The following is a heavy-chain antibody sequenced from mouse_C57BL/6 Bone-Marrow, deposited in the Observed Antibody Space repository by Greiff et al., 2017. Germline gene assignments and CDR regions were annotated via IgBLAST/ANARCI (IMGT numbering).Heavy chain of an antibody. CDR3: ASGGGFDY. CDR2: ISSGGSYT. CDR1: GFTFSSYG. J-gene: IGHJ2*01. Sequence: VQLQQSGGDLVKPGGSLKLSCAASGFTFSSYGMSWVRQTPDKRLEWVATISSGGSYTYYPDSVKGRFTISRDNTKNTLYLQMSSLKSEDTAMYYCASGGGFDYWGQGTTLTVSS. V-gene: IGHV5-6*01.